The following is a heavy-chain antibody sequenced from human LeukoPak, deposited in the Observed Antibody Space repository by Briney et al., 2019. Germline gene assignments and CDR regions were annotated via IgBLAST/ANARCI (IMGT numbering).Heavy chain of an antibody. Sequence: GGSLRLSCGASGFTFSSYGMHWVRQAPGKGLEWVSAFNSGETHYADSVKGRFTISRDNSKNTLYLQMNSLRADDTALYYCAKDLRLSVGTSPFDYWGQGTLVTVSS. CDR1: GFTFSSYG. J-gene: IGHJ4*02. CDR3: AKDLRLSVGTSPFDY. D-gene: IGHD4-23*01. CDR2: FNSGET. V-gene: IGHV3-NL1*01.